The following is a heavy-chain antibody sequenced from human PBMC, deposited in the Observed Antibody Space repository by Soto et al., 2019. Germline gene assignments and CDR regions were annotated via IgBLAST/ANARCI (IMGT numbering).Heavy chain of an antibody. D-gene: IGHD7-27*01. CDR1: GFTVSSNY. CDR3: ARTVGNYYYYYMDV. V-gene: IGHV3-53*04. CDR2: IYSGGST. J-gene: IGHJ6*03. Sequence: GGSLRLSCAASGFTVSSNYMSWVRQAPGKGLEWVSVIYSGGSTYYADSVKGRFTISRHNSKNTLYLQMNSLRAEATAVYYCARTVGNYYYYYMDVWGKGTTVTVSS.